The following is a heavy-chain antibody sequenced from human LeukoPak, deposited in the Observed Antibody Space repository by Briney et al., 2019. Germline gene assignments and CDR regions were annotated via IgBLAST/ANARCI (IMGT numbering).Heavy chain of an antibody. J-gene: IGHJ6*03. CDR2: INPNSGGT. D-gene: IGHD7-27*01. CDR1: GYNFISYY. Sequence: ASVKVSCKASGYNFISYYMHWVRQAPGQGLEWMGWINPNSGGTNYAQKFQGRVTMTRDTSISTAYMELSRLRSDDTAVYYCARDSWDYYMDVWGKGTTVTVSS. CDR3: ARDSWDYYMDV. V-gene: IGHV1-2*02.